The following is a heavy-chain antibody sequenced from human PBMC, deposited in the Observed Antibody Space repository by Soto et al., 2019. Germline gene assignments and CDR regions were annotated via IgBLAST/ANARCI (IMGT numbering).Heavy chain of an antibody. CDR3: ARSREEWLTNYYYYGMDV. CDR2: IDPSDSYT. Sequence: HGESLKISCKGSGYSFTSYWISWVRQMPGKGLEWMGRIDPSDSYTNYSPSFQGHVTISADKSISTAYLQWSSLKASDTAMYYCARSREEWLTNYYYYGMDVWGQGTTVTAP. V-gene: IGHV5-10-1*01. D-gene: IGHD3-3*01. J-gene: IGHJ6*02. CDR1: GYSFTSYW.